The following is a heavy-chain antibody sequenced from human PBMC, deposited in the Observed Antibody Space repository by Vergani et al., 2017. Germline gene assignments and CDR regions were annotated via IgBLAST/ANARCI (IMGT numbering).Heavy chain of an antibody. V-gene: IGHV3-21*01. CDR1: GFTFSSYS. CDR2: ISSSSSYI. D-gene: IGHD6-13*01. CDR3: ARGGDIAAAGGGGYYYYYYMDV. J-gene: IGHJ6*03. Sequence: EVQLVESGGGLVQPGRSLRLSCAASGFTFSSYSMNWVRQAPGKGLEWVSSISSSSSYIHYADSVKGRFTISRDNAKNSLYLQMNSRRAEDTAVYYCARGGDIAAAGGGGYYYYYYMDVWGKGP.